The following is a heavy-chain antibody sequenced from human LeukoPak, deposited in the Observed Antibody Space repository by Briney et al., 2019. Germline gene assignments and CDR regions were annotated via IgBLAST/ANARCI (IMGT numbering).Heavy chain of an antibody. Sequence: HGASVKVSCKASGYTFTGYYMHWVRQAPGQGLGWMGWINPNSGGTNYAQKFQGRVTMTRDTSISTAYMELSRLRSDDTAVYYCARASGSSSWLNIDYWGQGTLVTVSS. CDR2: INPNSGGT. D-gene: IGHD6-13*01. J-gene: IGHJ4*02. CDR1: GYTFTGYY. V-gene: IGHV1-2*02. CDR3: ARASGSSSWLNIDY.